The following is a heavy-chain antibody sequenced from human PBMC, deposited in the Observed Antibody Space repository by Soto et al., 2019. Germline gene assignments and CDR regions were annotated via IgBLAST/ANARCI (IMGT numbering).Heavy chain of an antibody. CDR3: ARSTRRTLSDYYYYMDV. V-gene: IGHV3-21*01. D-gene: IGHD2-2*01. CDR2: ISSSSSYI. Sequence: GGSLRLSCAASGFTFSSYSMNWVRQAPGKGLEWVSSISSSSSYIYYADSVKGRFTISRDNAKNSLYLQMNSLRAEETAVYYCARSTRRTLSDYYYYMDVWGKGTTVTVSS. CDR1: GFTFSSYS. J-gene: IGHJ6*03.